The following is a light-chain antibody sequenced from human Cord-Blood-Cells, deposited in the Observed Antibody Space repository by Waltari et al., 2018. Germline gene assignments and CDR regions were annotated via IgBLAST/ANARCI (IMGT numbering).Light chain of an antibody. CDR1: QSISSY. CDR3: QQSYSTPRT. Sequence: DIQMTQSPSSLSASVGDRVTITCRASQSISSYLNWYQQKPGKAPKLLIYAASSLQGGVPSRFSGSGSGTDFTHTISSLQPEDFATYYCQQSYSTPRTFGQGTKVEIK. J-gene: IGKJ1*01. CDR2: AAS. V-gene: IGKV1-39*01.